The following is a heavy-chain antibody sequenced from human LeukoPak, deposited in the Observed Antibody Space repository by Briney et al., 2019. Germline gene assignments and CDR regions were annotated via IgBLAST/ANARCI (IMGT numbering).Heavy chain of an antibody. CDR3: ASGSGWPDYYYYMDV. D-gene: IGHD6-19*01. J-gene: IGHJ6*03. CDR1: RYTFTGYY. CDR2: INPNSGGT. Sequence: ASVKVSCKASRYTFTGYYMHWVRQAPGQGLEWMGWINPNSGGTNYAQKFQGRVTMTRDTSISTAYMELSRLRSDDTAVYYCASGSGWPDYYYYMDVWGKGTTVTISS. V-gene: IGHV1-2*02.